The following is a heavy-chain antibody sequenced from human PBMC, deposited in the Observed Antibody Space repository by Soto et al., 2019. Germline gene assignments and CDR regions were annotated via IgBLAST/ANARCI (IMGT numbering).Heavy chain of an antibody. Sequence: QVQLQESGPGLVKPSETLSLTCTVSGGSLSSGGYCWSWIRQHPGKGLEWIGYIYYRVHTYNNPSLNSRVPNSVDTSENQFSLKLSSVTAADTAVYYCARARSVAAVPSHFDYWGQGTLVTVSS. CDR3: ARARSVAAVPSHFDY. J-gene: IGHJ4*02. V-gene: IGHV4-31*03. D-gene: IGHD6-19*01. CDR2: IYYRVHT. CDR1: GGSLSSGGYC.